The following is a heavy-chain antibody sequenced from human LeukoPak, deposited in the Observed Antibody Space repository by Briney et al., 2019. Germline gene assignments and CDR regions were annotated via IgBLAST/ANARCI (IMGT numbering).Heavy chain of an antibody. Sequence: SVKVPCKASGYTFSSYAISWVRQAPGQGLEWMRGIIPIFGTANYAQKFQGRVTITADKSTSTAYMELSSLRSEDTAVYYCARPRYYYYYMDVWGKGTTVTVSS. CDR2: IIPIFGTA. V-gene: IGHV1-69*06. J-gene: IGHJ6*03. CDR3: ARPRYYYYYMDV. CDR1: GYTFSSYA.